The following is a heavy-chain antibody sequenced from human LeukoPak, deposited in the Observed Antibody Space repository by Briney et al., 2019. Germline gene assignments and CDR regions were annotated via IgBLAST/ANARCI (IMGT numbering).Heavy chain of an antibody. Sequence: ASMKVSCKASGGTFGSYAISWVRQAPGQGLEWMGGIIPIFGTANYAQKFQGRVTITADESTSTAYMELSSLRSEDTAVYYCARGRYYYDSSGYLWFDPWGQGTLVTVSS. V-gene: IGHV1-69*13. D-gene: IGHD3-22*01. CDR3: ARGRYYYDSSGYLWFDP. CDR1: GGTFGSYA. J-gene: IGHJ5*02. CDR2: IIPIFGTA.